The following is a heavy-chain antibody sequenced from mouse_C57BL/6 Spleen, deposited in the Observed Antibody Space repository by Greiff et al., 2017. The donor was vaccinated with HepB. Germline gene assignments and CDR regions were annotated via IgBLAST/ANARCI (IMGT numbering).Heavy chain of an antibody. Sequence: QVQLQQSGPELVKPGASVKISCKASGYAFSSSWMNWVKQRPGKGLEWIGRIYPGDGDTNYNWKFKGKATLTADKSSRTAYMQLSSLTSEDSAVYFCAREGLRLNWYFDVWGTGTTVTVSS. J-gene: IGHJ1*03. CDR3: AREGLRLNWYFDV. V-gene: IGHV1-82*01. CDR1: GYAFSSSW. D-gene: IGHD2-12*01. CDR2: IYPGDGDT.